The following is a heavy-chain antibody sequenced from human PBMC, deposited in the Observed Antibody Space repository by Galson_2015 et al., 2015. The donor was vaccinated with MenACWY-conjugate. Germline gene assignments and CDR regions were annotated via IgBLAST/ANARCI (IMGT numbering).Heavy chain of an antibody. V-gene: IGHV1-69*04. CDR2: IIPILGIA. D-gene: IGHD5-18*01. J-gene: IGHJ4*02. Sequence: SVKVSCKASGGTFSSYAISWVRQAPGQGLEWMGRIIPILGIANYAQKFQGRVTITADKSTSTAYMELSSLRSEDTAVYYCASGRAMEYFDYWGQGTLVTVSS. CDR1: GGTFSSYA. CDR3: ASGRAMEYFDY.